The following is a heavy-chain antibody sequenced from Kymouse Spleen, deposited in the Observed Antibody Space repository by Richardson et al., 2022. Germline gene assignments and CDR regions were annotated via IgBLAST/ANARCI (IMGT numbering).Heavy chain of an antibody. CDR1: GFTFSNAW. D-gene: IGHD2-2*02. Sequence: EVQLVESGGGLVKPGGSLRLSCAASGFTFSNAWMSWVRQAPGKGLEWVGRIKSKTDGGTTDYAAPVKGRFTISRDDSKNTLYLQMNSLKTEDTAVYYCTTLLYQLLLSYGMDVWGQGTTVTVSS. CDR2: IKSKTDGGTT. CDR3: TTLLYQLLLSYGMDV. V-gene: IGHV3-15*01. J-gene: IGHJ6*02.